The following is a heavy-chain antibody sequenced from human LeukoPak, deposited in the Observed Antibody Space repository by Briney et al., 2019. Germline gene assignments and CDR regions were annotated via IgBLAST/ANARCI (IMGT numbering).Heavy chain of an antibody. CDR1: GYTFTSYY. Sequence: ASVTASCKASGYTFTSYYMHWVRQAPGQGLEWMGIINPSGGSTSYAQKFQGRVTMTRDTSTSTVYMELSSLRSEDTAVYYCARVVVGATTHFDYWGQGTLVTVSS. J-gene: IGHJ4*02. CDR3: ARVVVGATTHFDY. CDR2: INPSGGST. V-gene: IGHV1-46*01. D-gene: IGHD1-26*01.